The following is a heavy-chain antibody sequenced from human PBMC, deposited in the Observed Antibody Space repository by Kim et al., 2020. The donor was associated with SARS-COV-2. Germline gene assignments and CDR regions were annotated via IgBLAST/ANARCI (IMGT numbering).Heavy chain of an antibody. D-gene: IGHD6-19*01. J-gene: IGHJ4*02. V-gene: IGHV3-66*01. CDR3: ATKNGGWSAEHDY. CDR2: IYTGGGT. Sequence: GGSLRLSCAASGFTVTTTYMSWVRQAPGKGLEWVSVIYTGGGTNYAESVKGRFSISRDSSKNTLFLQMNSLRAEDTAVYYCATKNGGWSAEHDYWGQGTL. CDR1: GFTVTTTY.